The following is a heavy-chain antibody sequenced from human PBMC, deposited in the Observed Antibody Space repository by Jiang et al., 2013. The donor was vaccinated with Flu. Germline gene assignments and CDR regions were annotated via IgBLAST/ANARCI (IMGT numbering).Heavy chain of an antibody. D-gene: IGHD3-22*01. Sequence: RLSCAASGFTFSSYGMHWVRQAPGKGLEWVAVISYDGSNKYYADSVKGRFTISRDNSKNTLYLQMNSLRAEDTAVYYCAKDPGYYYDSSGYYLWGQGTLVTVSS. CDR1: GFTFSSYG. J-gene: IGHJ5*02. CDR3: AKDPGYYYDSSGYYL. V-gene: IGHV3-30*18. CDR2: ISYDGSNK.